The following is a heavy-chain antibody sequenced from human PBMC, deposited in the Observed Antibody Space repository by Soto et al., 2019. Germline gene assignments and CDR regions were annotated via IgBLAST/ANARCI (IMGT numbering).Heavy chain of an antibody. CDR2: IYDSGST. CDR3: WRVGWATVGYYFDS. Sequence: QVQLQESGPGLVKPSETLSLTCTVSGGSISSSYWSWIRQPPGKGLEWIGYIYDSGSTKYTPPVKSQVILSVDTSKTQSYLKLRSVYAADTAVYFCWRVGWATVGYYFDSWGQGTLVTVS. J-gene: IGHJ4*02. D-gene: IGHD4-17*01. CDR1: GGSISSSY. V-gene: IGHV4-59*01.